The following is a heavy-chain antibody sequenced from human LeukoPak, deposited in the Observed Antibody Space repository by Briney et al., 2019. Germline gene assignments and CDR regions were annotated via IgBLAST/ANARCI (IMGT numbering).Heavy chain of an antibody. CDR3: ARGLAAAY. D-gene: IGHD6-13*01. Sequence: GGALRLSCTASGFTFSNAWMNWVRQAPGKGLEWVSVIYSGGSTYYADSVKGRFTISRDNSKNTLYLQMNSLRAEDTAVYYCARGLAAAYWGQGTLVTVSS. CDR2: IYSGGST. CDR1: GFTFSNAW. J-gene: IGHJ4*02. V-gene: IGHV3-53*01.